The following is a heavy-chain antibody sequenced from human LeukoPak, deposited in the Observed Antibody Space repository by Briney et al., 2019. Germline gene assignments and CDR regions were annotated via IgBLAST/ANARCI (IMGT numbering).Heavy chain of an antibody. D-gene: IGHD6-13*01. V-gene: IGHV4-59*01. CDR1: GGSISSYY. CDR2: IYYSGST. CDR3: ARESSSSSTHFDY. J-gene: IGHJ4*02. Sequence: SETLSLTCTVSGGSISSYYWTWIRQPAGKGLEWIGYIYYSGSTNYNPSLKSRVTISVDTSKNQFSLKLSSVTAADTAVYYCARESSSSSTHFDYWGQGTLVTVSS.